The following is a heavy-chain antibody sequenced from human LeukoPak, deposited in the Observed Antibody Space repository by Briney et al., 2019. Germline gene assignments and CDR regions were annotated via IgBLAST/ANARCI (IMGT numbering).Heavy chain of an antibody. CDR1: GFSLSGYG. CDR3: ARDPSGSLDD. CDR2: IWYDGSNK. Sequence: PGGSLRLSCAASGFSLSGYGMHWVRQAPGKGLEWVAVIWYDGSNKYYADSVKGRFTISRDNSKDTLYLQMNSLRAEDTAVYYCARDPSGSLDDWGQGTLVTVSS. D-gene: IGHD5-12*01. J-gene: IGHJ4*02. V-gene: IGHV3-33*01.